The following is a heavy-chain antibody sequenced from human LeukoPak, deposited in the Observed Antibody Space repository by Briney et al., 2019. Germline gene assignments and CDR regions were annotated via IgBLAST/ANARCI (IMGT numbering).Heavy chain of an antibody. D-gene: IGHD3-22*01. CDR2: IHYSGST. Sequence: PSETLSLTCTVSGGSISSSSYYWGWIRQPPGKGLEWIGSIHYSGSTYYNPSLKSRVTISVDTSKNQFSLNLNSVTAADTAVYFCARDEGSAYPFDYWGQGTLVTVSS. CDR3: ARDEGSAYPFDY. CDR1: GGSISSSSYY. J-gene: IGHJ4*02. V-gene: IGHV4-39*07.